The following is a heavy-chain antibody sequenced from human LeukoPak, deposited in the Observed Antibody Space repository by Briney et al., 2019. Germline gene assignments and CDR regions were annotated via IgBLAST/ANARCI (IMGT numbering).Heavy chain of an antibody. CDR1: GFTFSNAW. D-gene: IGHD2-2*01. Sequence: GGSLRLSCAASGFTFSNAWMSWVRQAPGKGLEWVGRIKSKTDGGTTDYAAPVKGRFTISRDDSKNTLYLQINSLKTEDTAVYYCTTVCGSTSFYDAFDIWGQGTTVTVYS. V-gene: IGHV3-15*01. J-gene: IGHJ3*02. CDR3: TTVCGSTSFYDAFDI. CDR2: IKSKTDGGTT.